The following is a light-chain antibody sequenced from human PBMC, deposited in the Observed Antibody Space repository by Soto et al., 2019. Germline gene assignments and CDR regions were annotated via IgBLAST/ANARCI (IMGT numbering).Light chain of an antibody. V-gene: IGKV1-5*03. J-gene: IGKJ5*01. CDR1: QSISSW. CDR2: KAS. CDR3: QQYNSYPIT. Sequence: DIQMTQSPSTRSASVGDRVTITCRASQSISSWLAWYQQKPGKAPKLLIYKASSLESGVPSRFSGSGSGTEFTLTISSLQPDDFATYYGQQYNSYPITFGQGKRLEIK.